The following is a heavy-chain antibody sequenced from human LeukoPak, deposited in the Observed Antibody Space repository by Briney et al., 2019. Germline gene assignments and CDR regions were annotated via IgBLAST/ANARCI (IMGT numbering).Heavy chain of an antibody. Sequence: SGPTLVNPTQTLTLTCTFSGFSLSTSGVGEGRIRQPPGKALEWLALIYWDDDKRYSPSLKSRLTITKDTSKNQVVLTMTNMDPVDTATCYCAHSEKQWLSTGGHFDYWGQGTLVTVSS. CDR3: AHSEKQWLSTGGHFDY. V-gene: IGHV2-5*02. D-gene: IGHD6-19*01. CDR1: GFSLSTSGVG. J-gene: IGHJ4*02. CDR2: IYWDDDK.